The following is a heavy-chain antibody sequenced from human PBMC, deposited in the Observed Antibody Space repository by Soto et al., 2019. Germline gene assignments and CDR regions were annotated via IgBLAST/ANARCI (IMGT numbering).Heavy chain of an antibody. V-gene: IGHV4-30-2*01. CDR2: IYHSGST. J-gene: IGHJ4*02. CDR1: GGSISSGGYS. D-gene: IGHD3-16*02. Sequence: SLTCAGSGGSISSGGYSWSWIRQPPGKGLEWIGYIYHSGSTYYNPSLKSRVTISVDRYKNQFSLTLSSVTAADTAVYYCARDKNRIFDYWGQGTLDTVSS. CDR3: ARDKNRIFDY.